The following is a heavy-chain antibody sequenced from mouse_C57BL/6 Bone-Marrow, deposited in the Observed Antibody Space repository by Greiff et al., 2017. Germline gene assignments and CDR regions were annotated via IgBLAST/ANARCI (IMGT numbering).Heavy chain of an antibody. Sequence: VKVVESGPGLVAPSQSLSITCTVSGFSLTSYAISWVRQRPGKGLEWLGVIWTGGGKNYNSAPKSRLSISKDNSKSPVFLKMNSMQTDDTARYYCARKRYDYYEFAYWGQGTLVTVSA. V-gene: IGHV2-9-1*01. CDR1: GFSLTSYA. CDR2: IWTGGGK. D-gene: IGHD1-1*01. CDR3: ARKRYDYYEFAY. J-gene: IGHJ3*01.